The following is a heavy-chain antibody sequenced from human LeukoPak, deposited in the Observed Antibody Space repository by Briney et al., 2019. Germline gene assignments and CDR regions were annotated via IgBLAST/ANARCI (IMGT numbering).Heavy chain of an antibody. Sequence: GGSLRLSCAASGFPFSSYSMTWVRQAPGKGLEWVANIKPDGTTKFYVDSVKGRFTISRDNALNSLYLQMNSLRAEDTAIYYCARSIPYGTTWYGRSDYWGQGTLVTVS. CDR3: ARSIPYGTTWYGRSDY. CDR2: IKPDGTTK. V-gene: IGHV3-7*03. CDR1: GFPFSSYS. J-gene: IGHJ4*02. D-gene: IGHD6-13*01.